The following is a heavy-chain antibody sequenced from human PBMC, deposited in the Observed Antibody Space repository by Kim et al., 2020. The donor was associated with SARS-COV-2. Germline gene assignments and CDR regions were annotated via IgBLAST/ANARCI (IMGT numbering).Heavy chain of an antibody. V-gene: IGHV5-51*01. CDR3: ARSTTVTTFGY. J-gene: IGHJ4*02. Sequence: RYSPSFQGQVTSSADKSISTAYLQWSSLKASDTAMYYCARSTTVTTFGYWGQGTLVTVSS. D-gene: IGHD4-17*01.